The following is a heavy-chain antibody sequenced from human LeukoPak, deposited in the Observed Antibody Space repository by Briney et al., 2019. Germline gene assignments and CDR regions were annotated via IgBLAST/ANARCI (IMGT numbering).Heavy chain of an antibody. Sequence: GGSLRLSCAASGFTFSTYWMSWVRQAPGKGLEWVANIKQDGSEKYYVDSVKGRFTISRDNAKSSLYLQMNSLRAEDTAVYYCAKDLIAAAGKGYYYGMDVWGQGTTVTVSS. CDR3: AKDLIAAAGKGYYYGMDV. CDR1: GFTFSTYW. CDR2: IKQDGSEK. V-gene: IGHV3-7*01. D-gene: IGHD6-13*01. J-gene: IGHJ6*02.